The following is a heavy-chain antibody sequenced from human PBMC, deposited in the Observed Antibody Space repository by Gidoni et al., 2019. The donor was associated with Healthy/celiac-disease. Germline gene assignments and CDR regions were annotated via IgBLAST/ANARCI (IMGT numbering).Heavy chain of an antibody. CDR3: ARVAVVVVPAAPTTYYYYYMDV. Sequence: EVQLVESGGGLVKPGGSLRLSCSASGFTFSSYSMNCVRQAPGKGLEWVSSISSSSSYIYYADSVKGRFTISRDNAKNSLYLQMNSLRAEDTAVYYCARVAVVVVPAAPTTYYYYYMDVWGKGTTVTVSS. CDR2: ISSSSSYI. CDR1: GFTFSSYS. D-gene: IGHD2-2*01. J-gene: IGHJ6*03. V-gene: IGHV3-21*01.